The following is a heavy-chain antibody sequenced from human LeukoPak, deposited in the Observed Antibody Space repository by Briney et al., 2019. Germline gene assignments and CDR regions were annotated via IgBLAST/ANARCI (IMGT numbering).Heavy chain of an antibody. J-gene: IGHJ4*02. CDR1: GFTFSSYE. D-gene: IGHD1-14*01. Sequence: GGSLRLSCAASGFTFSSYEMNWVRQAPGKGLEWVAVIWYDGSNKYYADSVKGRFTISRDNSKNTLYLQMNSLRAEDTAVYYCARVMGTGFDYWGQGTLVTVSS. V-gene: IGHV3-33*08. CDR2: IWYDGSNK. CDR3: ARVMGTGFDY.